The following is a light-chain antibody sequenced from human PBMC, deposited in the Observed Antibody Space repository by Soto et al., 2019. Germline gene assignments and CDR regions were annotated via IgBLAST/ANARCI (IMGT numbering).Light chain of an antibody. CDR3: SSYTSSSRYV. J-gene: IGLJ1*01. V-gene: IGLV2-14*01. CDR2: EVS. CDR1: SSDVGGYNY. Sequence: QSVLTQPASVSGSPGQSITISCTGTSSDVGGYNYVSWYQQHPGKAPELMIYEVSNRPSGVSNRFSGSKSGNTASLTISGLQAEDEADYYCSSYTSSSRYVFGTGTKVTVL.